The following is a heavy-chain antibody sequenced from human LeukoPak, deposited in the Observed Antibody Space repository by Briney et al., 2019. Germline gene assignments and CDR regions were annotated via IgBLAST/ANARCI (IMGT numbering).Heavy chain of an antibody. Sequence: GGSLRLSCAASGFTFSNYAMNWVRQAPGKGLEWVSTISGSGGSTYYADSVKGRFTISRDNSKNTLYLQMNSLRAEDTAVYYCAKVRYAAIDYWGQGTLVTVSS. CDR3: AKVRYAAIDY. D-gene: IGHD6-13*01. J-gene: IGHJ4*02. CDR2: ISGSGGST. V-gene: IGHV3-23*01. CDR1: GFTFSNYA.